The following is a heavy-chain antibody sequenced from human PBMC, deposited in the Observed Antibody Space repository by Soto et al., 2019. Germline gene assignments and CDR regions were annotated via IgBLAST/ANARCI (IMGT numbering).Heavy chain of an antibody. J-gene: IGHJ6*02. CDR1: GDSIRSGNHY. Sequence: PSETLSLTCTVSGDSIRSGNHYWSWIRQPPGKGLEWIGYIYYSGSTYYSPSLKSRVTISVDTSKNQFSLKLNSVTAADTAVYYCARDRPCVWGQGTTVTVSS. CDR2: IYYSGST. CDR3: ARDRPCV. V-gene: IGHV4-30-4*01.